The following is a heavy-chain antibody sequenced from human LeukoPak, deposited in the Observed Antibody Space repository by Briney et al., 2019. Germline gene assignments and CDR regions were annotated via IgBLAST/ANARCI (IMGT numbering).Heavy chain of an antibody. V-gene: IGHV3-74*01. D-gene: IGHD1-26*01. J-gene: IGHJ6*03. CDR2: INTDGSST. Sequence: GGSLRLSCAASGFTFSDYYMSWVRQAPGKGLEWVSRINTDGSSTSYADSVKGRFTISRDNAKNTLYLQMNSLRAEDTAVYYCARDSGSYFYYYYYMDVWGKGTTVTVSS. CDR1: GFTFSDYY. CDR3: ARDSGSYFYYYYYMDV.